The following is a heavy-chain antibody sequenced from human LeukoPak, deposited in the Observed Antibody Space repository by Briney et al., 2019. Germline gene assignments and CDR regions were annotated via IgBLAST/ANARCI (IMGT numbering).Heavy chain of an antibody. Sequence: GRSLRLSCAASGFTFDDYAMHWVRQAPGKGLEWVSGISWNSGSIGYADSVKGRFAISRDNAKNSLYLQMNSLRAEDTALYCCAKVHDYGDHGLGYWGQGTLVTVSS. V-gene: IGHV3-9*01. CDR3: AKVHDYGDHGLGY. J-gene: IGHJ4*02. CDR2: ISWNSGSI. CDR1: GFTFDDYA. D-gene: IGHD4-17*01.